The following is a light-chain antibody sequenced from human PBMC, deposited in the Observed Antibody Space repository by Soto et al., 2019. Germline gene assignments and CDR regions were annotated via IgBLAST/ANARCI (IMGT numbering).Light chain of an antibody. CDR3: HSYDSSLSAVV. CDR2: GNT. J-gene: IGLJ2*01. CDR1: RSNIGAGYD. V-gene: IGLV1-40*01. Sequence: QSVLTQPPSVSGAPGQRVTISCSGSRSNIGAGYDVHWYQQLPGTVPKLLIYGNTIRPSGVPDRFSGSKSGTSASLAITGLQAEDEADYYCHSYDSSLSAVVFAGGTQLTVL.